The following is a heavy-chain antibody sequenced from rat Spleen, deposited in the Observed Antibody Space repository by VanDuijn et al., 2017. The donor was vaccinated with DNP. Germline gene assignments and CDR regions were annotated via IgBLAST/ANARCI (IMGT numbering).Heavy chain of an antibody. CDR3: TRDVPNYLDY. CDR1: GYSITSNY. CDR2: ISYSGIT. J-gene: IGHJ2*01. Sequence: EVQLQESGPGLVKPSQSLSLTCSVTGYSITSNYWGWIPTFPGNKMEWIGHISYSGITYYNPSLKSRISITRDTSRNQFFLQLNSVTTEDTAIYFCTRDVPNYLDYWGQGVMVTVSS. V-gene: IGHV3-1*01.